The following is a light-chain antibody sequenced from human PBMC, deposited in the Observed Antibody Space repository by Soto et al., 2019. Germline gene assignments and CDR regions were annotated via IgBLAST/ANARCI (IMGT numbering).Light chain of an antibody. Sequence: DIQMTQSPSSVPASVGDRVTITCRASQDISSWLVWYQQKPGKAPNLLIYGASSLQSGVPSRFSVSGSGTDFTLTISSLEPADFATYYCQQANSFPWSFGQGTKVVMK. J-gene: IGKJ1*01. CDR1: QDISSW. CDR3: QQANSFPWS. CDR2: GAS. V-gene: IGKV1-12*02.